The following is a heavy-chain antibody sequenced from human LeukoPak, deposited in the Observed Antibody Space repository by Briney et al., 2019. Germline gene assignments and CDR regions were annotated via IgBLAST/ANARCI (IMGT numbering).Heavy chain of an antibody. CDR3: ARGLEGYEGFDY. J-gene: IGHJ4*02. Sequence: GASVKVSCKASGYTFTSYDINWVRQATGQGLEWMGWMNPNSGNTGYAQKFQGRVTMTRNTSISTAYMELSSLRSEDTAVCYCARGLEGYEGFDYWGQGTLVTVSS. V-gene: IGHV1-8*01. CDR1: GYTFTSYD. D-gene: IGHD3-3*01. CDR2: MNPNSGNT.